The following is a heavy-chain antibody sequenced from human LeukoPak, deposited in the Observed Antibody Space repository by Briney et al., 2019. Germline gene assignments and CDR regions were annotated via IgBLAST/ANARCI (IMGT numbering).Heavy chain of an antibody. CDR2: IYYTGRT. V-gene: IGHV4-39*01. J-gene: IGHJ5*02. CDR1: GGSIGSSSHS. Sequence: SETLSLTCTVSGGSIGSSSHSWGWIRQPPGKGLEWTGTIYYTGRTHYNPSLESRLTISVDTSKNQFSLKLTSVTAADTAIYYCAQSLGSGNWIGNWFDPWGQGTLVTVSS. CDR3: AQSLGSGNWIGNWFDP. D-gene: IGHD1-1*01.